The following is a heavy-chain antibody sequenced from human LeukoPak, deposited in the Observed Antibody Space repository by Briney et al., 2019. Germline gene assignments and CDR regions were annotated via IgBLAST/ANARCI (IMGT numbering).Heavy chain of an antibody. D-gene: IGHD3-3*01. CDR3: AKTGKTYYDFWSGSNTRGPFDY. CDR2: ITPRGGST. J-gene: IGHJ4*02. CDR1: GDTFTSYD. Sequence: ASVKVSCKASGDTFTSYDMYWVRQAPGQGLEWMGRITPRGGSTSYAQKFQGRVTMTRDTSTSTVYMELSSLRSEDTAVYYCAKTGKTYYDFWSGSNTRGPFDYWGQGTLVTVSS. V-gene: IGHV1-46*01.